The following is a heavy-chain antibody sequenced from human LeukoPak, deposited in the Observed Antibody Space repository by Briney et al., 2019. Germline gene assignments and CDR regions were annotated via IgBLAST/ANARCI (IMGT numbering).Heavy chain of an antibody. V-gene: IGHV3-20*04. CDR1: GFTFDDYG. D-gene: IGHD3-9*01. Sequence: PGGSLRLSCAASGFTFDDYGMSWVRQAPGEGLEWVSGINWNGGSTGYADSVKGRFTISRDNAKNSLYLQMNSLRAEDTALYYCARAEGDHYDTTYDYWGQGTLVTVSS. CDR2: INWNGGST. J-gene: IGHJ4*02. CDR3: ARAEGDHYDTTYDY.